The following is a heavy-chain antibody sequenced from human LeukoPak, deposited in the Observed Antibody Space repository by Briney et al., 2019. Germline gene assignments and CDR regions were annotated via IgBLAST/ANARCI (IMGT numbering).Heavy chain of an antibody. V-gene: IGHV3-7*01. CDR3: ARPGYCSCTSCYYYYYYIDV. J-gene: IGHJ6*03. CDR2: IKQDGSEK. CDR1: GFTFSSYW. Sequence: GGSMRLSCAASGFTFSSYWMSWVRQAPGKGLEWVANIKQDGSEKYYVDSVKGRFTISRDNAKNSLYLQMNSLRAEDTAVYYCARPGYCSCTSCYYYYYYIDVWGKGTTVTVSS. D-gene: IGHD2-2*01.